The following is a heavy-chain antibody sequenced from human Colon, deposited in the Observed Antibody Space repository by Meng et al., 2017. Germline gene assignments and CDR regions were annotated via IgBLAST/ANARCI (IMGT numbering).Heavy chain of an antibody. J-gene: IGHJ4*02. CDR2: IYHSGST. CDR3: ARRRGGSGRDC. Sequence: HLQLDESGPGHVKPSVTLSLTCTVSGGSISSNGYYWDWLRQPPGKGLEWIGAIYHSGSTSYNPSLQSRVTMFVDTSKNQFSLMLTSVTATDTAVYYCARRRGGSGRDCWGQGTLVTVSS. CDR1: GGSISSNGYY. V-gene: IGHV4-39*01. D-gene: IGHD3-10*01.